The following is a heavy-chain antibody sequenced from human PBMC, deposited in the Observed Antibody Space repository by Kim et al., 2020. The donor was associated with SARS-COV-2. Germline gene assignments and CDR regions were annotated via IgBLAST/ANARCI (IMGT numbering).Heavy chain of an antibody. CDR3: ARDRLVGATRLALVDY. D-gene: IGHD1-26*01. J-gene: IGHJ4*02. V-gene: IGHV3-30*04. CDR2: ISYDGSNK. Sequence: GGSLRLSCAASGFTFSSYAMHWVRQAPGKGLEWVAVISYDGSNKYYADSVKGRFTISRDNSKDTLSLQMNSLRTEDTAVFYCARDRLVGATRLALVDYWGQGTLVTVSS. CDR1: GFTFSSYA.